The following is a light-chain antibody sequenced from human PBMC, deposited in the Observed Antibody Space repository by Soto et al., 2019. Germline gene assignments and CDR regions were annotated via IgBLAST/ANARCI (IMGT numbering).Light chain of an antibody. CDR3: QQYNNWPALT. CDR1: QSVRSN. V-gene: IGKV3-15*01. J-gene: IGKJ4*01. Sequence: EIVMTQSPATLSVSPGERATLSCRASQSVRSNLAWYQQKPGQAPRLLIYGASTRATGIPARFSGSGSGTEFNLIISSLQSEDIGVYYCQQYNNWPALTFGGGTKVEIK. CDR2: GAS.